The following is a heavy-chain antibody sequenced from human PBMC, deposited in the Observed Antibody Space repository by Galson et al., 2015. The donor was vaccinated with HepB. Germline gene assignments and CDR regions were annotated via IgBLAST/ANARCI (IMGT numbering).Heavy chain of an antibody. CDR3: ATDRGGSPFDY. Sequence: SLRLSCAASGFTFSTSGMHWVRQAPGKGLEWVAVIWADGSIQKYADFVKGRFTISRDNSKNTLYLQMDSLRAEDTAVYYCATDRGGSPFDYWGQGTLVTVSS. D-gene: IGHD3-10*01. CDR2: IWADGSIQ. CDR1: GFTFSTSG. J-gene: IGHJ4*02. V-gene: IGHV3-33*01.